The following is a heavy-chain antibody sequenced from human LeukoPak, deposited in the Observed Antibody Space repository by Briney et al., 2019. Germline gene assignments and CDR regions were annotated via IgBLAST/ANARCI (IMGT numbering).Heavy chain of an antibody. V-gene: IGHV4-59*01. J-gene: IGHJ6*02. CDR1: DGSISSYY. D-gene: IGHD2-2*02. CDR2: IYYSGST. CDR3: ALYDSYYYALDV. Sequence: SETLSLTCTVSDGSISSYYWSWIRQPPGKGLEWIGYIYYSGSTNYNPSLKSRVTISVDTSKNQFSLRPSSVTAADTAVYYCALYDSYYYALDVWGQGTTVTVSS.